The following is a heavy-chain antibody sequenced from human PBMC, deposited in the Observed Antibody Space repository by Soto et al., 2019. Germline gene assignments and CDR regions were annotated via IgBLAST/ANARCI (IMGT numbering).Heavy chain of an antibody. CDR2: IYYSGST. D-gene: IGHD3-10*01. CDR3: ARLSMVRGFS. J-gene: IGHJ5*02. Sequence: FGTPFLTCTVFGGSISSSSFYWGWFRQPPGKGLEWIGSIYYSGSTYYNPSLKSRVTISVDTSKNQFSLKLSSVTAADTAVYYRARLSMVRGFSWGQGTLVTVSS. CDR1: GGSISSSSFY. V-gene: IGHV4-39*01.